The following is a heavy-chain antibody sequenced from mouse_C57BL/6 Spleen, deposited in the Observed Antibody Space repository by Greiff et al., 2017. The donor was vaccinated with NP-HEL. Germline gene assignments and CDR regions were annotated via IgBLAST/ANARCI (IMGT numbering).Heavy chain of an antibody. J-gene: IGHJ2*01. V-gene: IGHV1-76*01. Sequence: QVQLKESGAELVRPGASVKLSCKASGYTFTDYYINWVKQRPGQGLEWIARIYPGSGNTYYNEKFKGKATLTAEKSSSTAYMQLSSLTSEDSAVYFCARTKSYDYDYFDYWGQGTTLTVSS. CDR3: ARTKSYDYDYFDY. D-gene: IGHD2-4*01. CDR2: IYPGSGNT. CDR1: GYTFTDYY.